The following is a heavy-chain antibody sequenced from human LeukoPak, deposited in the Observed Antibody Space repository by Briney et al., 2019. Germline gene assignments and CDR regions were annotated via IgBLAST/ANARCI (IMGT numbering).Heavy chain of an antibody. Sequence: GGSLRLSCAASGFTFSNFWMHRVRQVPGKGLVWVSGINHDGTGTYYADSAKGRVTISRDNAKNTVYLQMNGLRAEDTTVYYCATVSEYWGQGTLVTVSS. CDR2: INHDGTGT. J-gene: IGHJ4*02. V-gene: IGHV3-74*01. CDR1: GFTFSNFW. CDR3: ATVSEY.